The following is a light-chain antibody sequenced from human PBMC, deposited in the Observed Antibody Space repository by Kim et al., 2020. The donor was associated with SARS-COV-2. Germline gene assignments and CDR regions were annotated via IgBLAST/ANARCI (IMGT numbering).Light chain of an antibody. CDR3: HQRSTWPPT. V-gene: IGKV3-11*01. CDR2: DAS. J-gene: IGKJ1*01. CDR1: QNVKTY. Sequence: LPPGERAILSCRASQNVKTYLGWYQHKPGQAPRLFIYDASTRATGIPARFSGNGSGTDFTLTINGLEAEDFAVYYCHQRSTWPPTFGQGTKVDIK.